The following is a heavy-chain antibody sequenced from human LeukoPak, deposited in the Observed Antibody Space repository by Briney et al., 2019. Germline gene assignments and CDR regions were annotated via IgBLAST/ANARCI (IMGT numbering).Heavy chain of an antibody. CDR2: INHSGST. Sequence: PSETLSLTCAVYGGSFSGYYWSWIRQPPGKGLEWIGEINHSGSTNYNPSLKSRVTISVDTSKNQFSLKLSSVTAADTAVYYCARLYPGYSSGWYYFDYWGQGTLVTVSS. CDR1: GGSFSGYY. D-gene: IGHD6-19*01. CDR3: ARLYPGYSSGWYYFDY. J-gene: IGHJ4*02. V-gene: IGHV4-34*01.